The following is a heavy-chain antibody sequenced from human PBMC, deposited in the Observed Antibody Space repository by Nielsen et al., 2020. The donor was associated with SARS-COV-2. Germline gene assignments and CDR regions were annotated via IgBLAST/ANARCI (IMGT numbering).Heavy chain of an antibody. D-gene: IGHD2-2*01. CDR1: GYTFTSYG. CDR3: ARDPDCSSTSCYEH. CDR2: ISAYNGNT. J-gene: IGHJ1*01. V-gene: IGHV1-18*01. Sequence: ASVKVSCKASGYTFTSYGISWVRQAPGQGLEWMGWISAYNGNTNYAQKLQGRVTMTTDTSTSTAYMELRSLRSDDTAVYYCARDPDCSSTSCYEHWGQGTPVTVSS.